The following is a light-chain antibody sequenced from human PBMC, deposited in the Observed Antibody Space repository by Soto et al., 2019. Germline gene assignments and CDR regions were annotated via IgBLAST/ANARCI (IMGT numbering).Light chain of an antibody. Sequence: QSALTQPASVSGSPGQSITISCTGTSSDVGSYNLVSWYQQHPGKAPKLMIYEGSKRPSGVSNRFSGSKSGNTVSLTISGLQAEDEAYYYCCSYPGSHTWVFGGGTKLTVL. V-gene: IGLV2-23*01. CDR2: EGS. CDR1: SSDVGSYNL. CDR3: CSYPGSHTWV. J-gene: IGLJ3*02.